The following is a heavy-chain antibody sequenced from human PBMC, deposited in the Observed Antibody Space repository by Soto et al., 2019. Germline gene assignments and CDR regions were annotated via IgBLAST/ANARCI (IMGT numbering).Heavy chain of an antibody. CDR2: IIPIFGAA. J-gene: IGHJ5*02. CDR3: ARAYDSNKYWSDP. CDR1: GGSFSSYI. Sequence: SVKVSCKASGGSFSSYIINWVRQAPGQGLEWMGGIIPIFGAANYAQEFQDRVTIIADESTDTAYMELRSLRSEDTALYYCARAYDSNKYWSDPWGQGTLVTVSS. D-gene: IGHD2-8*01. V-gene: IGHV1-69*13.